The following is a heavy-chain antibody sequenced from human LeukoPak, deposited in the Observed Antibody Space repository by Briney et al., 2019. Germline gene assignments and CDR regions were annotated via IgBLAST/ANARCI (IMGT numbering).Heavy chain of an antibody. Sequence: PSETLSLTCSVSGGSIRSHYWNWIRQPPGKGLEWLGHIYYSGSTYYNPSLKRRITISVDTSKNQFSLRLSSVTAADTAVYYCARERWEGGSYVMGFDYWGQGALVTASS. V-gene: IGHV4-59*11. D-gene: IGHD1-26*01. J-gene: IGHJ4*02. CDR2: IYYSGST. CDR3: ARERWEGGSYVMGFDY. CDR1: GGSIRSHY.